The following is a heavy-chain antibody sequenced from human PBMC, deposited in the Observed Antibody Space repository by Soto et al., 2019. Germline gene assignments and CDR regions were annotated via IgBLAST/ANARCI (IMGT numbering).Heavy chain of an antibody. CDR1: GFTFSSYG. CDR3: ARVAEKNYYYYYMDV. V-gene: IGHV3-30*03. CDR2: ISYDGSNK. J-gene: IGHJ6*03. Sequence: GGSLRLSCAASGFTFSSYGMHWVRQAPGKGLEWVAVISYDGSNKYYADSVKGRFTISRDNSKNTLYLQMNSLRAEDTAVYYCARVAEKNYYYYYMDVWGKGTTVTVSS.